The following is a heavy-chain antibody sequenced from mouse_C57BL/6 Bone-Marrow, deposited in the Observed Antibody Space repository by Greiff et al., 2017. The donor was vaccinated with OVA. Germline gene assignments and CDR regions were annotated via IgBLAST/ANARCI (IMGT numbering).Heavy chain of an antibody. V-gene: IGHV1-9*01. CDR2: ILPGSGST. Sequence: QVQLKQSGAELMKPGASVKLSCKATGYTFTGYWIEWVKQRPGHGLEWIGEILPGSGSTNYNEKFKGKATFTADTSSNTAYMQLISLTTEDSAIYYCAREDYYGSSPYYFDYWGQGTTLTVSS. J-gene: IGHJ2*01. D-gene: IGHD1-1*01. CDR3: AREDYYGSSPYYFDY. CDR1: GYTFTGYW.